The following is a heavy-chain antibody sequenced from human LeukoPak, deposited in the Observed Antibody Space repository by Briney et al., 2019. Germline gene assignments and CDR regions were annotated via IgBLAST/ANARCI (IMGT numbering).Heavy chain of an antibody. V-gene: IGHV3-53*01. D-gene: IGHD5/OR15-5a*01. Sequence: PGGSLRLSCAASGFTVSSSYMSWVRQAPGKGLEWVSVIYSGGSTYYADSVKGRFTISGDNSKNTLYVQMNSLRAEDTAVYYCARDVGVYYFDYWGQGALVTVSS. J-gene: IGHJ4*02. CDR2: IYSGGST. CDR3: ARDVGVYYFDY. CDR1: GFTVSSSY.